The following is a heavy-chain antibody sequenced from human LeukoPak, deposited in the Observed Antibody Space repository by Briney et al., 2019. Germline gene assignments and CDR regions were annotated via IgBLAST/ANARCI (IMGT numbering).Heavy chain of an antibody. CDR2: INPNSGGT. CDR1: GYTFTSYG. D-gene: IGHD2-15*01. J-gene: IGHJ3*02. CDR3: AREGRCSGDSRYLGAFDI. Sequence: ASVKVCCKASGYTFTSYGISWVRQAPGQGLEWMGWINPNSGGTNYAQKFQGRVTMTRDTSISTAYMELSRLRSDDTAVYYCAREGRCSGDSRYLGAFDIWGQGTMVTVSS. V-gene: IGHV1-2*02.